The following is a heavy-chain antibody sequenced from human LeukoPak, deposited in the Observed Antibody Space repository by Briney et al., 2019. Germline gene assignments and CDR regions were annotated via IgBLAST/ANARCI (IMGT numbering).Heavy chain of an antibody. CDR3: AKVIGHDSGGNFWYGMDV. CDR2: ISTSGGFA. Sequence: PGGSLRLSCAGSGFTFSAFVMSWVRRPPGKGLEWVSGISTSGGFADYTDPVRGRFITSRDNSKNTLYLQMNSLRADDTAVYYCAKVIGHDSGGNFWYGMDVWGQGTTVTVSS. D-gene: IGHD2-15*01. J-gene: IGHJ6*02. V-gene: IGHV3-23*01. CDR1: GFTFSAFV.